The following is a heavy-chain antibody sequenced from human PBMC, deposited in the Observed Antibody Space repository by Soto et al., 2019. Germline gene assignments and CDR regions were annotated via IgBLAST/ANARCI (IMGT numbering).Heavy chain of an antibody. CDR2: IWSDGSNK. CDR1: GFTFRSYG. CDR3: ERDQQWLVRFYFDF. J-gene: IGHJ4*02. D-gene: IGHD6-19*01. Sequence: QVQLVEPGGGVVQPGNSLRLYCAASGFTFRSYGMHWVRQAPGKGLEWVAVIWSDGSNKYYADSVKGRFTISRENSKNTLYLQMNSLRSEDTAVYYCERDQQWLVRFYFDFWGQGTLVTVSS. V-gene: IGHV3-33*01.